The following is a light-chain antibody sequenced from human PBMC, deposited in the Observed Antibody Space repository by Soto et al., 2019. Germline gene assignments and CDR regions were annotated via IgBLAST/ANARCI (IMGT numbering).Light chain of an antibody. Sequence: EIVMTQSPATLSVSPGERATLSCRASQSVSSNLAWYQQKPDQAPRLLIYGASTRATGIPARFSGSGSGTEFTLTISSLQSEDFAVYYCQQYNNWPITFGQGTRLEMK. CDR3: QQYNNWPIT. J-gene: IGKJ5*01. V-gene: IGKV3-15*01. CDR1: QSVSSN. CDR2: GAS.